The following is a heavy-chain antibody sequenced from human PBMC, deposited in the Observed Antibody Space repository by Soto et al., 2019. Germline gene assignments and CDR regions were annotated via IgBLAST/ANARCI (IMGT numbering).Heavy chain of an antibody. V-gene: IGHV3-53*01. Sequence: GGSLRLFCAASGFTVSSNYMSWVRQAPGKGLEWVSVIYSGGSTYYADSVKGRFTISRDNSKNTLYLQMNSLRAEDTAVYYCARDHLAVAGYYYYGMDVWGQVTTVPVSS. J-gene: IGHJ6*02. CDR2: IYSGGST. CDR1: GFTVSSNY. D-gene: IGHD6-19*01. CDR3: ARDHLAVAGYYYYGMDV.